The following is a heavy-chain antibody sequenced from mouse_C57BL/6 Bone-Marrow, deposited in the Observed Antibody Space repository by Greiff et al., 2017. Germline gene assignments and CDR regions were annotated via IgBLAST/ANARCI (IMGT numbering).Heavy chain of an antibody. V-gene: IGHV3-6*01. CDR1: GYSITSGYY. CDR2: ISYDGSN. Sequence: DVKLQESGPGLVKPSQSLSLTCSVTGYSITSGYYWNWIRQFPGNKLEWMGYISYDGSNNYNPSLKNRISITRDTSKNQFFLKLNSVTTEDTATYYCARGDYYCDYWGQGTTLTVSS. J-gene: IGHJ2*01. CDR3: ARGDYYCDY.